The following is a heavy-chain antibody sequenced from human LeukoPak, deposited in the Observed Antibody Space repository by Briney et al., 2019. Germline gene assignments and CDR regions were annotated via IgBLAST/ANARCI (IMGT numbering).Heavy chain of an antibody. CDR3: ARERNPGRGQPFES. CDR2: LNPSGGST. CDR1: GYSFTTFY. J-gene: IGHJ4*02. V-gene: IGHV1-46*01. Sequence: GASVKVSCKASGYSFTTFYIHWLRQAPGQGLEWMGILNPSGGSTTYAQKFQGRVTMTRDTSASTVYMELSSLRSEDTGVYYCARERNPGRGQPFESWGQGTLITVSS. D-gene: IGHD1-14*01.